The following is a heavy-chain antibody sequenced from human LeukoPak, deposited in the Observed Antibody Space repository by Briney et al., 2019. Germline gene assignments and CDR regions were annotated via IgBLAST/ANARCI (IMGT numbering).Heavy chain of an antibody. J-gene: IGHJ4*02. V-gene: IGHV3-53*01. Sequence: ETLSLTCTVSGGSISSSSYYWGWIRQPPGKGLEWVSVIYSGGSTYYADSVKGRFTISRDNSKNTLYLQMNSLRAEDTAVYYCARVRQWGQGTLVTVSS. D-gene: IGHD6-6*01. CDR2: IYSGGST. CDR3: ARVRQ. CDR1: GGSISSSSYY.